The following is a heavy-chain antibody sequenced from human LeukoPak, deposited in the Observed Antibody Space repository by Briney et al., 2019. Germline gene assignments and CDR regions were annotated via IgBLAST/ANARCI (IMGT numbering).Heavy chain of an antibody. CDR3: ARGSGDSSGWTSYLGAWFDY. CDR1: GFTFSSSW. D-gene: IGHD6-19*01. V-gene: IGHV3-74*01. Sequence: PGGSLRLSCAASGFTFSSSWMHWVRQAPGKGLVWVSRINSDGRSTNYADSVKGRFTISRDNAKNTLYLQMNSLRAEDTAVYYCARGSGDSSGWTSYLGAWFDYWGQGTLVTVSS. CDR2: INSDGRST. J-gene: IGHJ4*02.